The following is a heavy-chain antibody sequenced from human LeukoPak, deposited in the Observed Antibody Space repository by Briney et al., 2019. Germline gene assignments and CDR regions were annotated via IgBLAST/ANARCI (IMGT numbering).Heavy chain of an antibody. CDR1: GFTVSSNY. D-gene: IGHD5-18*01. V-gene: IGHV3-53*01. CDR3: ARDSVDTAMGYDY. Sequence: PGGSLRLSCAASGFTVSSNYMSWVRQAPGKGLEWVSVIYSGGSTYYADSVKGRFTISIDNSKNTLYLQMNSLRAEDTAVYYCARDSVDTAMGYDYWGQGTLVTVSS. J-gene: IGHJ4*02. CDR2: IYSGGST.